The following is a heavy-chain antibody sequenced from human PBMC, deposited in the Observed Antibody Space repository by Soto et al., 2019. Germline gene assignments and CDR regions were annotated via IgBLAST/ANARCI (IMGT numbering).Heavy chain of an antibody. CDR3: SRRAPEGFDP. Sequence: PSETLSLTCTVSGGSLSISPYYWGWIRRPPGKGLEFIGSINYSGNTYYSPSLKSRVTLSVDTSKNQFSLKVTSVTATDTGLYYCSRRAPEGFDPWGQGTLVTVSS. V-gene: IGHV4-39*01. CDR2: INYSGNT. J-gene: IGHJ5*02. CDR1: GGSLSISPYY.